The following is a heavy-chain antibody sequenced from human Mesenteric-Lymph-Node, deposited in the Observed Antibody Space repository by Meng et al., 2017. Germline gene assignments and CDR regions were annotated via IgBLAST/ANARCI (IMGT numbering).Heavy chain of an antibody. CDR1: GFTFSSYA. Sequence: GESLKISCAASGFTFSSYAMHWVRQAPGKGLEWVAVISYDGSNKYYADSVKGRFTISRDNSKNTLYLQMNSLRAEDTAVYYCARSWNYFDYWGQGTLVTVSS. D-gene: IGHD6-13*01. CDR3: ARSWNYFDY. CDR2: ISYDGSNK. J-gene: IGHJ4*02. V-gene: IGHV3-30*04.